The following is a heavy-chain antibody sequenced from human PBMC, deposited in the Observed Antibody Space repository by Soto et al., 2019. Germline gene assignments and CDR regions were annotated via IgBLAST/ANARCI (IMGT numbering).Heavy chain of an antibody. CDR3: ARQKAWTGEWLSLYAPGMDV. CDR2: ISSSGSTI. CDR1: GFTFSDSY. Sequence: QVQLVESGGGLVKPGGSLRLSCAASGFTFSDSYMSWIRQAPGKGLEWVSHISSSGSTIYYADSLKGRFTISRDNAKNSLYLQMNSRSAEDTAVYYCARQKAWTGEWLSLYAPGMDVWCQGTTVPVSS. V-gene: IGHV3-11*01. D-gene: IGHD3-22*01. J-gene: IGHJ6*02.